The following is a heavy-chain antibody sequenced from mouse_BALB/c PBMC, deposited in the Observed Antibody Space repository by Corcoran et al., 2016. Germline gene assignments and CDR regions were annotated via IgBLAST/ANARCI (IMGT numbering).Heavy chain of an antibody. J-gene: IGHJ2*01. CDR3: ATWDY. CDR2: INPYNDGT. CDR1: GYTFTSSV. V-gene: IGHV1S136*01. Sequence: EVQLQQSGPELVKPGASGKMSCTASGYTFTSSVMQWVKQKPRRGIEWIGYINPYNDGTKYNEKFKGKATLTSDQSSGTAYMELSSLTSEDSAVYYCATWDYLGQGTTLTVSS.